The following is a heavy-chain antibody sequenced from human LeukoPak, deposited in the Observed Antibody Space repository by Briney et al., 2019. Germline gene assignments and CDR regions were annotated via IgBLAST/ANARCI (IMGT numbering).Heavy chain of an antibody. J-gene: IGHJ4*02. CDR1: GYTFTGYY. Sequence: ASVKVSCKASGYTFTGYYIHWVRQAPGQGLEWMGWINPNSGGTKYEQKFQGRVTMTRDTSISTAYMELSRLRPDDTAVYYCATKKQQVTPIDYWGQGTLVTVSS. V-gene: IGHV1-2*02. CDR2: INPNSGGT. D-gene: IGHD6-13*01. CDR3: ATKKQQVTPIDY.